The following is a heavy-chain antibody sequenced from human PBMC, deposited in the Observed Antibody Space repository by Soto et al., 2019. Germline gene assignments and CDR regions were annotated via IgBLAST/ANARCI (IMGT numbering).Heavy chain of an antibody. D-gene: IGHD4-17*01. Sequence: HPGGSLRLSCAASGFTFSSYAMSWVRQATGKGLEWVSAISGSGGSTYYADSVKGRFTISRDNSKNTLYLQMNSLRAEDTAVYYCAKAPYAGPYYYYMDVWGKGTTVTVSS. CDR3: AKAPYAGPYYYYMDV. J-gene: IGHJ6*03. V-gene: IGHV3-23*01. CDR2: ISGSGGST. CDR1: GFTFSSYA.